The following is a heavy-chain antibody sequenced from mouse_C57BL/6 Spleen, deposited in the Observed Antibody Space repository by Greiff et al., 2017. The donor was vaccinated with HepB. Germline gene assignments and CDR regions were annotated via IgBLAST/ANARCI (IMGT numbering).Heavy chain of an antibody. CDR3: TRDLGASNLFAY. CDR2: ISSGGDYI. Sequence: EVKLQESGEGLVKPGGSLKLSCAASGFTFSSYAMSWVRQTPEKRLEWVAYISSGGDYIYYADTVKGRFTISRDNARNTLYLQMSSLKSEDTAMYYCTRDLGASNLFAYWGQGTLVTVSA. J-gene: IGHJ3*01. V-gene: IGHV5-9-1*02. D-gene: IGHD2-5*01. CDR1: GFTFSSYA.